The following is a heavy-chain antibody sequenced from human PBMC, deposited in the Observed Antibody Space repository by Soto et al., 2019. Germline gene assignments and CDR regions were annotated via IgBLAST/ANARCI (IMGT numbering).Heavy chain of an antibody. CDR2: ISSTTSAI. J-gene: IGHJ4*02. V-gene: IGHV3-48*02. Sequence: GGSLRLSCAASGFTFSIYSMNWVRQAPGKGLEWVSYISSTTSAIYYADSVKGRFTISRDNAKSSLYLQMNSLRDDDTAVYYCARQTWDYHSSNFDYWGLGTLVTVSS. CDR3: ARQTWDYHSSNFDY. D-gene: IGHD3-16*01. CDR1: GFTFSIYS.